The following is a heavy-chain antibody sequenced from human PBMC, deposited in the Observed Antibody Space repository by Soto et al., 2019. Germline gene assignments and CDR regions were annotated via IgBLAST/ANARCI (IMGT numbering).Heavy chain of an antibody. J-gene: IGHJ5*02. CDR2: IYYSGST. Sequence: SETLSLTCTVSGGAISSSSYYWGWIRQPPGKGLEWIGSIYYSGSTYYNPSLKSRVTISVDTSKNQFSLKLSSVTAADTAVYYCARHPISGYDSSQYNWFDPWGQGTLVTVSS. CDR3: ARHPISGYDSSQYNWFDP. D-gene: IGHD3-22*01. V-gene: IGHV4-39*01. CDR1: GGAISSSSYY.